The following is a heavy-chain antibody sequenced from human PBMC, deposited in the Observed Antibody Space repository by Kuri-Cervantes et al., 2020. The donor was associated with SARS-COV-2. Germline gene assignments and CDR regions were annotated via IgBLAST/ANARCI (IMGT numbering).Heavy chain of an antibody. CDR3: ARDTSGTAMDYYYGMDV. J-gene: IGHJ6*02. V-gene: IGHV1-69*06. CDR1: GGTFSSYA. Sequence: SVKVSCKASGGTFSSYAISWVRQAPGQGLEWMGGIIPIFGTANYAQKFQGRVTITADKSTSTAYMELSSLRSEDTAVYYCARDTSGTAMDYYYGMDVWGQGTTVTVSS. D-gene: IGHD5-18*01. CDR2: IIPIFGTA.